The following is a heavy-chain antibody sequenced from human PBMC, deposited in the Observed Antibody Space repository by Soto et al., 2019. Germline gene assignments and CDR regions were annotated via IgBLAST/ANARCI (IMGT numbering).Heavy chain of an antibody. Sequence: QVQLVESGGGVVQPGRSLRLSCAASGFTFNNYGMHWVRQAPGKGLEWVSVISYDGSKKNYVDSVKGRFTISRDNSNNTMYLQMNSLRAEDTAVYYCAKGLRGDIVVVVDATYDRDVRGKGTTVTVSS. V-gene: IGHV3-30*18. D-gene: IGHD2-15*01. CDR3: AKGLRGDIVVVVDATYDRDV. CDR2: ISYDGSKK. CDR1: GFTFNNYG. J-gene: IGHJ6*03.